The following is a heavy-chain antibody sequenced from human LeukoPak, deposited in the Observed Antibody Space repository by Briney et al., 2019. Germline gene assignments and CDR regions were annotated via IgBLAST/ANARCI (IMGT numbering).Heavy chain of an antibody. J-gene: IGHJ4*02. CDR3: ARRGAYSHGDLPAIDY. CDR2: INAANGNT. CDR1: GYIFTKYG. Sequence: ASVKVSCKASGYIFTKYGRDWVRQAPGQGLEWMGWINAANGNTKYSQKFRGRVTITRDTSASTAYLELIGLRSEDTAVYFCARRGAYSHGDLPAIDYWGQGTLVTVSS. V-gene: IGHV1-3*01. D-gene: IGHD5-18*01.